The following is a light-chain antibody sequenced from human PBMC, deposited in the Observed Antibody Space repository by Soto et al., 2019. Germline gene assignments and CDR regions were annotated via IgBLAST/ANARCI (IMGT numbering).Light chain of an antibody. J-gene: IGLJ1*01. CDR2: EVS. V-gene: IGLV2-14*01. CDR1: STDVGAYNY. Sequence: QSVLTQPASVSGSPGQSITISCTGSSTDVGAYNYVSWYQQYPGQAPNLLIYEVSRRPSGFSHRFSGSKSVNTASLTISGLQAEDGANYYCNSYTTMNTYVFGTGTKVIV. CDR3: NSYTTMNTYV.